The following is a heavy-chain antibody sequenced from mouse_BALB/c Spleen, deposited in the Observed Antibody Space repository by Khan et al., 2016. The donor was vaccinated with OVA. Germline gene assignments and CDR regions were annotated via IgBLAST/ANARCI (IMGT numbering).Heavy chain of an antibody. D-gene: IGHD2-14*01. V-gene: IGHV2-2*02. J-gene: IGHJ4*01. CDR3: ARVFIGTTDYAMDY. CDR1: GFSLTSYG. Sequence: VQLKESGPGLVQPSQSLSITCTVSGFSLTSYGVHWVRQSPGKGLEWLGVIWSGGSTDYNAPFISRLSISKDNSKSQGFFKMNSLQDTDTAIYYCARVFIGTTDYAMDYWGQGTSVTVSS. CDR2: IWSGGST.